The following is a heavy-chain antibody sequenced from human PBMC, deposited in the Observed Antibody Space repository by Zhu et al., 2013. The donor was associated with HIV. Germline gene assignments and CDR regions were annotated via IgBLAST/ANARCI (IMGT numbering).Heavy chain of an antibody. CDR3: ARMGSGEDGIDP. J-gene: IGHJ5*02. V-gene: IGHV4-38-2*02. Sequence: QVQLQESGPGLVKPSETLSLTCTVSGYSISSGYYWGWIRQPPGKGLEWIGSIYHSGSTYYNPSLKSRVTISVDTSKNQFSLKLSSVTAADTAVYYCARMGSGEDGIDPWGPGNPGHRLL. D-gene: IGHD7-27*01. CDR2: IYHSGST. CDR1: GYSISSGYY.